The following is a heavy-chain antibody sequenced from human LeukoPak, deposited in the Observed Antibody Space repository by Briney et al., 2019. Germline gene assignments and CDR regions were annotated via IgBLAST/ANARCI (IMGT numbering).Heavy chain of an antibody. D-gene: IGHD4-23*01. V-gene: IGHV4-34*01. CDR3: ARGPRNSRQAY. J-gene: IGHJ4*02. CDR1: GGSFSGYY. Sequence: SETLSLTCAVYGGSFSGYYWSWIRQPPGKGLEWIGEINHSGSTNYNPSLKSRVTISVDTSKNQFSLKLSSVTAADTAVYYCARGPRNSRQAYWGQGTLATVSS. CDR2: INHSGST.